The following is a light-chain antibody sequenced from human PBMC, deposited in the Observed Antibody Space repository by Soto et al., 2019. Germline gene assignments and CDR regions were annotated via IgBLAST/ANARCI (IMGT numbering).Light chain of an antibody. Sequence: EIVLTQSPATLSLSPGERATLSCRASQSISSYLAWYQQKPDQAPRLLIYDASNRATGIPARFSGSGSGTDFTLPISSLEPEDFAVYYCHQRSTWPFTFGPGTKVDIK. V-gene: IGKV3-11*01. J-gene: IGKJ3*01. CDR3: HQRSTWPFT. CDR2: DAS. CDR1: QSISSY.